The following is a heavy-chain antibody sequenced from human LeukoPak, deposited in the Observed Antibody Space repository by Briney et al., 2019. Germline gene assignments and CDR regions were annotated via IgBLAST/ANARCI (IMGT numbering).Heavy chain of an antibody. CDR3: ASGVPTYYDFWSGFDP. V-gene: IGHV3-74*01. CDR2: INPDGSTT. D-gene: IGHD3-3*01. J-gene: IGHJ5*02. Sequence: GGSLRLSCAASGFTFSSYWMHWVRQAPGKGLVWVSLINPDGSTTSYADSVKGRFTISRDSAKNSLYLQMNSLRAEDTAVYYCASGVPTYYDFWSGFDPWGQGTLVTVSS. CDR1: GFTFSSYW.